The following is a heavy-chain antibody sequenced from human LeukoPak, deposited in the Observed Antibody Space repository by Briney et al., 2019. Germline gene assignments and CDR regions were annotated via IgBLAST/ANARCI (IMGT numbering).Heavy chain of an antibody. CDR2: IGSAGDT. D-gene: IGHD3-10*01. J-gene: IGHJ4*02. Sequence: GGSLRLSCAASGFTFSRYDMLWVRQATGKGLEWVSGIGSAGDTYYSDSVKGRFTISRDNAKNSLYLQMNSLRGGDTAVYYCARPRGFGEYYFGYWGQGTLVTVSS. V-gene: IGHV3-13*01. CDR1: GFTFSRYD. CDR3: ARPRGFGEYYFGY.